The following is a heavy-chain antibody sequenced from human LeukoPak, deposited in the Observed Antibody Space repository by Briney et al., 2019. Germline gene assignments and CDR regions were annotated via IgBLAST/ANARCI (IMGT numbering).Heavy chain of an antibody. CDR3: ARALIRQQLQQLVLDAFDI. CDR1: GGSISSSNW. J-gene: IGHJ3*02. Sequence: SETLSLTCAVSGGSISSSNWWSWVRQPPGKGLEWIGEIYHSGSTNYNPSLKSRVTISVDKSKNQFSLKLSSVTAADTAVYYCARALIRQQLQQLVLDAFDIWGQGTMVTVSS. CDR2: IYHSGST. V-gene: IGHV4-4*02. D-gene: IGHD6-13*01.